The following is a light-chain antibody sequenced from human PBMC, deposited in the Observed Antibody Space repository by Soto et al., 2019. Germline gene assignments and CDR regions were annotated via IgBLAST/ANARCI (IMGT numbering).Light chain of an antibody. J-gene: IGLJ1*01. CDR1: SSDVGGYNY. CDR3: SSYTSSSIDYV. CDR2: EVS. Sequence: QSALTQPASVSGSPGQSITISCTGTSSDVGGYNYVSWYQQHPGKAPKLMIYEVSNRPSGVSNRFSGSKSGHTASLTISGLQAEDEADYYCSSYTSSSIDYVFGPGTKVTVL. V-gene: IGLV2-14*01.